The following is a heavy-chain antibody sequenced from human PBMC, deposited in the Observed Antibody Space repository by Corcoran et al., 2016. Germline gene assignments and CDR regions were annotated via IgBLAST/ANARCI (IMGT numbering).Heavy chain of an antibody. J-gene: IGHJ4*02. CDR3: ARDRGRQWLARFYFDY. V-gene: IGHV1-46*01. CDR2: INPSGGST. Sequence: QVQLVQSGAEVKKPGASVKVSCKASGYTFTSYYMHWVRQAPGQGLEWMGIINPSGGSTSYAQKFQGRVTMTRDTYTSTVYMELSSLRSEDTAVYYCARDRGRQWLARFYFDYWGQGTLVTVSS. CDR1: GYTFTSYY. D-gene: IGHD6-19*01.